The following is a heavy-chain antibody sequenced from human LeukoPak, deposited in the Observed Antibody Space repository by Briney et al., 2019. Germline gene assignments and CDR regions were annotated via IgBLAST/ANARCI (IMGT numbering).Heavy chain of an antibody. V-gene: IGHV3-23*01. CDR1: GFTFEASA. J-gene: IGHJ6*02. CDR3: ARSRSVSNYKGMDV. CDR2: ITGGGEST. Sequence: PGGSLRLSCAASGFTFEASAMSWVRQAPGKGLEWVAVITGGGESTYYADSVKGRFTISRDNARNSLYLQMNSLRAEDTAVYYCARSRSVSNYKGMDVWGQGTTVTVSS. D-gene: IGHD5/OR15-5a*01.